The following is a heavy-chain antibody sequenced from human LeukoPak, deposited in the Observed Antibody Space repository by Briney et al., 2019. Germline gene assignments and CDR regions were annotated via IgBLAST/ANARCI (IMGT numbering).Heavy chain of an antibody. CDR3: ARDPKNYYGSSGYYRSLLFDD. Sequence: SQTLSLTCAISGDSVSSNSAAWNWLRQSPSRGLEWLGRTYYRSKWYNDYAVSVKSRITINPDTSKNQFSLQLNSVTPEDTAVYYCARDPKNYYGSSGYYRSLLFDDWGQGTLVTASS. CDR2: TYYRSKWYN. D-gene: IGHD3-22*01. CDR1: GDSVSSNSAA. V-gene: IGHV6-1*01. J-gene: IGHJ4*02.